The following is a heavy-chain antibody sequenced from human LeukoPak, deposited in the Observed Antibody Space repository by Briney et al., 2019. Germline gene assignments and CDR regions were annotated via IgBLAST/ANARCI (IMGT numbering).Heavy chain of an antibody. CDR2: ISGSGITT. CDR3: AKGIYSSGWSYFDY. CDR1: RFTFSSYA. V-gene: IGHV3-23*01. J-gene: IGHJ4*01. D-gene: IGHD6-19*01. Sequence: GGSLRLSCAASRFTFSSYAISWVRQALGKGLECVSAISGSGITTYYADSVKGRFTISRDNCKNTLYLQMNSLRAEETAVYYCAKGIYSSGWSYFDYWGHGTLVTVSS.